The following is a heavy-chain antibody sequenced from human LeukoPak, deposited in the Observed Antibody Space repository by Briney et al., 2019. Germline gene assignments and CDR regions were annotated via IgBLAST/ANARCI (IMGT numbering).Heavy chain of an antibody. V-gene: IGHV3-43*02. Sequence: GGSLRLSCAASGFTFDDCAMHCVRQAPGKGLEWVSLISGNGGTTYYADSVKGRFTISRDNSKNSLSLQMNSLRTEDTALYYCAKVRYTSTWAIFDFWGQGTLVTVSS. CDR2: ISGNGGTT. J-gene: IGHJ4*02. CDR3: AKVRYTSTWAIFDF. D-gene: IGHD6-13*01. CDR1: GFTFDDCA.